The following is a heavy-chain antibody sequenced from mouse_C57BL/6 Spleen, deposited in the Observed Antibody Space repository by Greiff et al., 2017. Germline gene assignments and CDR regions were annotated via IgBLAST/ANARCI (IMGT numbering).Heavy chain of an antibody. J-gene: IGHJ2*01. CDR3: ARSSPLITTVVATDY. Sequence: VQLQQSGAELVKPGASVKLSCTASGFNIKDYYMHWVKQRTEQGLEWIGRIDPEDGETKYAPKFQGKATITADKSSNTAYLQLSSLTSDDTAVYYCARSSPLITTVVATDYWGQGTTLTVSS. CDR2: IDPEDGET. D-gene: IGHD1-1*01. CDR1: GFNIKDYY. V-gene: IGHV14-2*01.